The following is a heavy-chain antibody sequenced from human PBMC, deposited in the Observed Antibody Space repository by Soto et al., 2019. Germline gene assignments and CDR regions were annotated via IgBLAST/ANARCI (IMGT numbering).Heavy chain of an antibody. CDR3: AKDLDIVVVPAASGADY. CDR1: GFTFSSYA. D-gene: IGHD2-2*03. J-gene: IGHJ4*02. CDR2: ISGSGGST. Sequence: VPIRHPCAASGFTFSSYAMSRVSQAPGKGLEWVSAISGSGGSTYYADSVKGRFTISRDNSKNTLYLQMNSLRAEDTAVYYCAKDLDIVVVPAASGADYWGQGTLVTVSS. V-gene: IGHV3-23*01.